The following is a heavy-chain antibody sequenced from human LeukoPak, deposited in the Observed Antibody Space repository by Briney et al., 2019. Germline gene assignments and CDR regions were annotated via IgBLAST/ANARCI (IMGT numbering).Heavy chain of an antibody. J-gene: IGHJ4*02. V-gene: IGHV1-2*02. Sequence: GASVKVSCKASGYTFTGYYMHWVRQAPGQGLEWMGWINPNSGGTNYAQKFQGRVTMTMDTSISTAYMELSRLRSDDTAVYYCARDPDYYGSGSFFYWGQGTLVTVSS. CDR3: ARDPDYYGSGSFFY. CDR2: INPNSGGT. D-gene: IGHD3-10*01. CDR1: GYTFTGYY.